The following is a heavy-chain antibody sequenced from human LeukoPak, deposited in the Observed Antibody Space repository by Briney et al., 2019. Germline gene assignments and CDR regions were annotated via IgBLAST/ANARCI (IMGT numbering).Heavy chain of an antibody. Sequence: GGSLRLSCAASGFTFSSYSMNWVRQAPGKGLEWVSYISSSSSTIYDADSVKGRFTISRDNSKNTLYLQMNSLRAEDTAVYYCARDRNPYCSGGSCHPVDYWGQGTLVTVSS. V-gene: IGHV3-48*01. D-gene: IGHD2-15*01. J-gene: IGHJ4*02. CDR3: ARDRNPYCSGGSCHPVDY. CDR2: ISSSSSTI. CDR1: GFTFSSYS.